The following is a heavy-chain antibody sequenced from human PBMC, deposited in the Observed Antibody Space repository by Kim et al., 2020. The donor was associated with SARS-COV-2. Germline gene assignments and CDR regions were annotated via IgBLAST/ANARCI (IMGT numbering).Heavy chain of an antibody. CDR1: GDSITSSY. J-gene: IGHJ4*02. CDR2: VSNTGNT. Sequence: SETLSLTCIVSGDSITSSYWSWIRQPPGGGLEWIGYVSNTGNTNNNPSLKGRVTMSIDMSKNEISLDLTSVTAADTAVYYCARGVYRFSSTDYTGGFYYFDYWGQGSLVTVSS. V-gene: IGHV4-59*01. D-gene: IGHD3-3*01. CDR3: ARGVYRFSSTDYTGGFYYFDY.